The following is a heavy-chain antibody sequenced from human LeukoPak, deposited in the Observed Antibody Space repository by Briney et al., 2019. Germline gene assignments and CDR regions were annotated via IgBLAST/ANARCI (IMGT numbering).Heavy chain of an antibody. D-gene: IGHD3-22*01. Sequence: GASVKVSCKASGGTFSSYAISWVRQAPGQGLEWMEGIIPIFGTANYAQKFQGRVTITADESTSTAYMELSSLRSEDTAVYYCARDRDSSGYYSFDYWGQGTLVTVSS. J-gene: IGHJ4*02. CDR1: GGTFSSYA. V-gene: IGHV1-69*13. CDR2: IIPIFGTA. CDR3: ARDRDSSGYYSFDY.